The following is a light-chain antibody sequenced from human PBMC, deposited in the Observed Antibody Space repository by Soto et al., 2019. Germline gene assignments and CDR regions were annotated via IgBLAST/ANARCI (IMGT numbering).Light chain of an antibody. J-gene: IGKJ1*01. Sequence: AIRMTQSPSSLSTSTGDRVTITCRASQGISSYLAWYQQKPGKAPKLLIYAASTLQSGVPSRFSGSGSGTDFTLTISCLQPEDFATYYCQQYYSYPWTFGLGTKVEIK. V-gene: IGKV1-8*01. CDR3: QQYYSYPWT. CDR1: QGISSY. CDR2: AAS.